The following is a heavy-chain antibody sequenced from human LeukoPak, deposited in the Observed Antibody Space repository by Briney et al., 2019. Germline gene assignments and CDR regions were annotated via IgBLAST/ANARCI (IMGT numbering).Heavy chain of an antibody. CDR2: ISSSGSTI. CDR3: AELGITMIGGV. CDR1: GFTFSSYW. J-gene: IGHJ6*04. Sequence: GGSLRLSCAASGFTFSSYWMSWVRQAPGKGLEWVSYISSSGSTIYYADSVKGRFTISRDDAKNSLYLQMNSLRAEDTAVYYCAELGITMIGGVWGKGTTVTISS. D-gene: IGHD3-10*02. V-gene: IGHV3-48*04.